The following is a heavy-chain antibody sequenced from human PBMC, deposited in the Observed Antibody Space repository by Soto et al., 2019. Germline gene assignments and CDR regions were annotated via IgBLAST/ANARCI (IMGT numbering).Heavy chain of an antibody. Sequence: GGSLRLSCAASGFTFRDYYMSWIRQAPGKGLEWVSYISSSGSTIYYADSVKGRFTISRDNAKNSLYLQMNSLRAEDTAVYYCARVRYDSGYYFDYWGQGTLVTVSS. CDR2: ISSSGSTI. CDR1: GFTFRDYY. CDR3: ARVRYDSGYYFDY. J-gene: IGHJ4*02. V-gene: IGHV3-11*01. D-gene: IGHD3-22*01.